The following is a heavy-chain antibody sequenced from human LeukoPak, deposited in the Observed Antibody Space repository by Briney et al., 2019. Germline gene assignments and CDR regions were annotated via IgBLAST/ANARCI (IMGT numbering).Heavy chain of an antibody. CDR2: IFSGGST. CDR1: GGSLSSHY. J-gene: IGHJ4*02. Sequence: SETLSLTCNVSGGSLSSHYCSWIRQAPGKGLEWIGFIFSGGSTNYNPSLKSRVSISMDTSQNQFSLELTSVTAADTAVYYCARGRGPLRVEFGDWGQGALVTVSS. V-gene: IGHV4-4*09. CDR3: ARGRGPLRVEFGD. D-gene: IGHD3-16*01.